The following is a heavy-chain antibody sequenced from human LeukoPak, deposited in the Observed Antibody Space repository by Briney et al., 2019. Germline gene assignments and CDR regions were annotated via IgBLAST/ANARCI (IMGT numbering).Heavy chain of an antibody. CDR3: ARHEGDGDHFDY. V-gene: IGHV4-59*08. J-gene: IGHJ4*02. CDR1: GGSISSYY. CDR2: IYSSGRT. Sequence: SETLSLTCSVSGGSISSYYWSWIRQPPGKGLEWIGYIYSSGRTNYSPSLQSRVTISVDASKNQFSLRLNSMTTADTAVYFCARHEGDGDHFDYWGQGTLVTVSS. D-gene: IGHD2-21*02.